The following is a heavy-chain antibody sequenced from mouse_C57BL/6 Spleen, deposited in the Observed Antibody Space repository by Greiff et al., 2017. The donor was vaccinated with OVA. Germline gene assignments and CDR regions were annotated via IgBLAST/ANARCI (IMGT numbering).Heavy chain of an antibody. CDR1: GYTFTSYT. CDR2: INPSSGYT. D-gene: IGHD2-2*01. Sequence: QVQLQQSGAELARPGASVKMSCKASGYTFTSYTMHWVKQRPGQGLEWIGYINPSSGYTKYTQKFKDKATLTADKSSSTAYMQLSSLTSEDSAVYYCARGDGYDVGPYFDYWGQGTTLTVSS. J-gene: IGHJ2*01. V-gene: IGHV1-4*01. CDR3: ARGDGYDVGPYFDY.